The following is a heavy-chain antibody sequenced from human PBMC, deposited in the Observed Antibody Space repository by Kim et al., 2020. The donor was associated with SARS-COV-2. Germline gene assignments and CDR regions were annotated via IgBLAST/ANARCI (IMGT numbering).Heavy chain of an antibody. Sequence: EYAASVKGRFTISRDDSKSIAYLQMNSLKTEDTAVYYCTRQDFWSGYYSDYWGQGTLVTVSS. V-gene: IGHV3-49*02. CDR3: TRQDFWSGYYSDY. D-gene: IGHD3-3*01. J-gene: IGHJ4*02.